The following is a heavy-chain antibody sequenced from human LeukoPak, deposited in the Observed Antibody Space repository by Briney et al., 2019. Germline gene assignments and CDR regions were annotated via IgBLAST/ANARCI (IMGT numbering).Heavy chain of an antibody. CDR3: AKDNNRGSYYFDY. V-gene: IGHV3-33*06. D-gene: IGHD1-26*01. Sequence: GGSLRLSCAASGFTFSSYGMHWVRQAPGKGLEWVAVIWYDGSNKYYADSVKGRFTISRDNSKNTLYLQMNSLRAEDTAVYYCAKDNNRGSYYFDYWGQGTLVTVPS. CDR2: IWYDGSNK. J-gene: IGHJ4*02. CDR1: GFTFSSYG.